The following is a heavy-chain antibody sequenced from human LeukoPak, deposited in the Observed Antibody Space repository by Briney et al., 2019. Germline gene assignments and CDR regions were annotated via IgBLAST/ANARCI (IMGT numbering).Heavy chain of an antibody. CDR1: GFTFSSYW. D-gene: IGHD6-19*01. J-gene: IGHJ6*03. CDR2: INSDGSST. CDR3: ARGYISGWYHYYYYMDV. Sequence: GGSLRLSCAASGFTFSSYWMHWVRQAPGKGLVWVSRINSDGSSTSYADSVKGRFTISRDNAKNTLYLQMNSLRAEDTAVYYCARGYISGWYHYYYYMDVWGKGTTVTVSS. V-gene: IGHV3-74*01.